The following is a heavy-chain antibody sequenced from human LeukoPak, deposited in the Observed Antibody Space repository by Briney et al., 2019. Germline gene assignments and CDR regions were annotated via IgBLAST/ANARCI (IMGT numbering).Heavy chain of an antibody. J-gene: IGHJ4*02. CDR2: IYYSGST. CDR1: GGSISSGGYY. D-gene: IGHD1-26*01. CDR3: ARCALSGSYSFDY. V-gene: IGHV4-31*02. Sequence: SQTLSLTWTVSGGSISSGGYYWSWIRQHPGKGLEWIGYIYYSGSTYYNPSLKSRVTISVDTSKNQFSLKLSSVTAADTAVYYCARCALSGSYSFDYWGQGTLVTVSS.